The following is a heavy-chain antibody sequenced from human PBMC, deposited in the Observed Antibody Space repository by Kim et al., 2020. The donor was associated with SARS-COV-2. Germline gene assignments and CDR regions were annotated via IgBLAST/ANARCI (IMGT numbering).Heavy chain of an antibody. V-gene: IGHV5-51*01. CDR2: IYPGDSDT. Sequence: GESLKISCKGSGYSFTSYWIGWVRQMPGKGLEWMGIIYPGDSDTRYSPSFQGQVTISADKSISTAYLQWSSLKASDTAMYYCARRKLGYCSSTSCSSTPFDYWGQGTLVTVSS. CDR1: GYSFTSYW. J-gene: IGHJ4*02. CDR3: ARRKLGYCSSTSCSSTPFDY. D-gene: IGHD2-2*01.